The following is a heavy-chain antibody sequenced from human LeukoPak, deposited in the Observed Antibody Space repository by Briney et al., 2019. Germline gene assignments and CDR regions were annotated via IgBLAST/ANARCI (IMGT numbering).Heavy chain of an antibody. CDR1: GFAFSSYN. J-gene: IGHJ4*02. V-gene: IGHV3-21*06. CDR3: ARAGTCSSTSCDGGIEY. Sequence: GGSLRLSCAASGFAFSSYNMKWVRQAPGKGLEWVSFTSTTSTYIYYADSVKGRFTVSRDNSKNLLYLQMDSLRVEDTAVYYCARAGTCSSTSCDGGIEYWGQGTLVTVSS. D-gene: IGHD2-2*01. CDR2: TSTTSTYI.